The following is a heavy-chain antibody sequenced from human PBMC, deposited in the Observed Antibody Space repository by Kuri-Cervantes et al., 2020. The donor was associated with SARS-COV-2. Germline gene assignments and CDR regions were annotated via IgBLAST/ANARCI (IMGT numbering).Heavy chain of an antibody. Sequence: GGSLRLSCSASGFTLSACDMHWVRQVTGKGLEWVSTIATSGDTYCLNSVKGRFTISRESARNSLYLQMNSLRVEDTAVYYCVREAPGSASGITSFDLWGRGTLVTVSS. V-gene: IGHV3-13*01. J-gene: IGHJ2*01. CDR1: GFTLSACD. CDR3: VREAPGSASGITSFDL. CDR2: IATSGDT. D-gene: IGHD3-10*01.